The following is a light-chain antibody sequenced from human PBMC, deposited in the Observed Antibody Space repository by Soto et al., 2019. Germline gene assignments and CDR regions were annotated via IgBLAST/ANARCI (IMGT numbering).Light chain of an antibody. CDR1: QSISSK. CDR3: QQYNNWPPLT. CDR2: GVS. Sequence: EIVMTQSPATLSVSPGERATLSCRASQSISSKLAWYQQKPGQAPRLLIYGVSTRATGIPARFSGSGSGTEFTLTISSLQSEDFAVYYCQQYNNWPPLTFGGGTKVEMK. V-gene: IGKV3-15*01. J-gene: IGKJ4*01.